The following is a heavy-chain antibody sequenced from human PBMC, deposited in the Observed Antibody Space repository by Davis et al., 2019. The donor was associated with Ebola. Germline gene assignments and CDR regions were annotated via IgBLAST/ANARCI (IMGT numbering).Heavy chain of an antibody. D-gene: IGHD1-26*01. Sequence: MPSETLSLTCAVYGGSFSGYYWRWIRQPPGKGLEWIGEINDSGNTNYNPSLKSRVTISVDTSKNQFSLKLSSVTAADTAVYYCARGYSNWFDPWGQGTLVTVPS. V-gene: IGHV4-34*01. CDR1: GGSFSGYY. CDR2: INDSGNT. CDR3: ARGYSNWFDP. J-gene: IGHJ5*02.